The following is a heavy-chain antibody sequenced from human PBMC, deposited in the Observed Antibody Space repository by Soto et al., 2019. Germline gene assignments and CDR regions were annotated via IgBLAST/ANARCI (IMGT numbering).Heavy chain of an antibody. J-gene: IGHJ4*02. CDR2: ISGSGGST. D-gene: IGHD6-19*01. V-gene: IGHV3-23*01. CDR1: GFTFSSYA. Sequence: PGGSLRLSCAASGFTFSSYAMSWVRQAPGKGLEWVSAISGSGGSTYYADSVKGRFTISRDNSKNTLYLQMNSLRAEDTAVYYCAKDRQWLVRSLHFDYWGQGTLVTVSS. CDR3: AKDRQWLVRSLHFDY.